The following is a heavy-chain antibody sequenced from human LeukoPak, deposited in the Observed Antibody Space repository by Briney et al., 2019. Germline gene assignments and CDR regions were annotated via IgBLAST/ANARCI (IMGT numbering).Heavy chain of an antibody. CDR3: ARPALGTFDI. J-gene: IGHJ3*02. Sequence: SETLSLTCTVSGGSISSSSYYWGWIRQSPGKGLEWIGSIYYSGSTYYNPSLKSRVTISVDTSKHQFSLKVSSVTAAETAVYYCARPALGTFDIWGQGTMVTVSP. CDR2: IYYSGST. CDR1: GGSISSSSYY. D-gene: IGHD2-15*01. V-gene: IGHV4-39*01.